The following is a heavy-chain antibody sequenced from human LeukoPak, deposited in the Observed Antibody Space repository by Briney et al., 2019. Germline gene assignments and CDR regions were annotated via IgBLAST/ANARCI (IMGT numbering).Heavy chain of an antibody. CDR2: INPSGGST. CDR1: GYTFTSYY. CDR3: ARDLRITIFGVVIILGY. Sequence: ASVKVSCKASGYTFTSYYMHWVRQAPGQGLEWMGIINPSGGSTSYAQKFQGRLTMTRDTYTSTVYMELSSLRSEDTAVYYCARDLRITIFGVVIILGYWGQGTLVTVSS. D-gene: IGHD3-3*01. V-gene: IGHV1-46*01. J-gene: IGHJ4*02.